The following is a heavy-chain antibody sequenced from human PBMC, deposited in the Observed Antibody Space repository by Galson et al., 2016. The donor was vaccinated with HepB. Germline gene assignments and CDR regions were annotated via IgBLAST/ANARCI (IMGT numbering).Heavy chain of an antibody. J-gene: IGHJ6*02. D-gene: IGHD1-7*01. Sequence: SLRLSCAASGFTFSIYSMNWVRQAPGKGLEWVSSISSSSTYICYADSVNGRFTISRDNAKKSLFLQMNSLRAEDTAVYYCARDGRELVSHDYYSYMDVWGQGTTVTVSS. V-gene: IGHV3-21*01. CDR2: ISSSSTYI. CDR1: GFTFSIYS. CDR3: ARDGRELVSHDYYSYMDV.